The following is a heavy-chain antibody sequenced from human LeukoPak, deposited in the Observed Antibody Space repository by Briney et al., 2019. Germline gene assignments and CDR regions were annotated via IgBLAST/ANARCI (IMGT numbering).Heavy chain of an antibody. CDR1: GFTLISYA. D-gene: IGHD6-19*01. J-gene: IGHJ4*02. Sequence: GGSLSHSCAASGFTLISYAMTWVRQAPAKGLECVSGISGSGGRTYYADSVKGRFTISRDNSKNTLSPQMNSLRAEDTAVYYCAQLCAGISVGSCFDCWGQGTLVTVSS. CDR2: ISGSGGRT. V-gene: IGHV3-23*01. CDR3: AQLCAGISVGSCFDC.